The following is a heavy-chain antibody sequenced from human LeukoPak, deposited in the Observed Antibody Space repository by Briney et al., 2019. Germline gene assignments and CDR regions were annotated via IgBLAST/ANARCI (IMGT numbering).Heavy chain of an antibody. CDR1: GGSISSSSYY. J-gene: IGHJ4*02. D-gene: IGHD6-19*01. V-gene: IGHV4-39*01. CDR3: ASLQYSSGWPFDY. Sequence: SVTLSLTCTVSGGSISSSSYYWGWIRQPPGKGLEWIRSIYYSGSTYYNPSLKSRVTISVDTSKNQFSLKLSSVTAADTAVYYCASLQYSSGWPFDYWGQGTLVTVSS. CDR2: IYYSGST.